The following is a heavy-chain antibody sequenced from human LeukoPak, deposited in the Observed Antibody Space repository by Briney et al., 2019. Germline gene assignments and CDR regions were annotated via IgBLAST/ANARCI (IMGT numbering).Heavy chain of an antibody. V-gene: IGHV4-39*01. Sequence: SETLSLTCTVSGGSFTSGGYYWSWIRQPPGKGLEWMGYIYYTGSTYYNPSLKSRVTISVDTSKNQFSLKLSSVTAADTAVYYCARRLATYSFDYWGQGTLVTVSS. J-gene: IGHJ4*02. D-gene: IGHD1-1*01. CDR2: IYYTGST. CDR3: ARRLATYSFDY. CDR1: GGSFTSGGYY.